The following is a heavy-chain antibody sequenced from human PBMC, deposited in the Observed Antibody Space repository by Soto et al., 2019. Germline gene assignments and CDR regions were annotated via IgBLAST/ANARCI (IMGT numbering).Heavy chain of an antibody. CDR3: VKDRSMYSFYYGMDV. CDR2: IVGSGGRT. Sequence: GGSLRLSCAASGFTFSSYAMSWVRQAPGEGLERVSGIVGSGGRTYHADSVKGRFTISRDNSKNTLYMQMNSLRAEDTAIYYCVKDRSMYSFYYGMDVWGQGTAVTVSS. V-gene: IGHV3-23*01. D-gene: IGHD2-2*01. CDR1: GFTFSSYA. J-gene: IGHJ6*02.